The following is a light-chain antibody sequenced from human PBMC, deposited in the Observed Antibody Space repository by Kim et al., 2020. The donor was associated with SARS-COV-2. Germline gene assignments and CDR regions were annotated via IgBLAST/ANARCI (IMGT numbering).Light chain of an antibody. J-gene: IGKJ4*02. V-gene: IGKV1-39*01. CDR1: QRISTY. Sequence: DIQITQSPSSLAASVGDRVTIACRASQRISTYLNWYQQKPGKAPKLLIYAASTLQSGVPSRFSGSGSGTDFTLTISSLQPEDFTTCYCQQSHTTPLLTFGGGTKVDIK. CDR3: QQSHTTPLLT. CDR2: AAS.